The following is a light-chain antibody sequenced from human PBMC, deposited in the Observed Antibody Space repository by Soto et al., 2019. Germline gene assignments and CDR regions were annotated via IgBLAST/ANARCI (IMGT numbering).Light chain of an antibody. V-gene: IGLV2-14*03. CDR1: SSDVGGYNY. Sequence: QSVLTKPASVSGSPGQSITISCSGTSSDVGGYNYVSWDQQHPGKVPRLIISDVNKRPSGVSDRFSGSKSGNTASLTISGLQAEDEADDYCASFTRSVPVVFGGGTQVTVL. CDR3: ASFTRSVPVV. J-gene: IGLJ2*01. CDR2: DVN.